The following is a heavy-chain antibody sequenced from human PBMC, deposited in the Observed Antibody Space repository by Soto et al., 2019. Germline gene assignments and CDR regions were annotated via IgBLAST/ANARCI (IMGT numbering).Heavy chain of an antibody. V-gene: IGHV3-21*01. Sequence: TGGSLRLSCAASGFTFSSYSMNWVRQAPGKGLEWVSSISSSSSYIYYADSVKGRFTISRDNAKNSLYLQMNSLRAEDTAVYYCARDVGATTWHRYYYGMDVWGQGTTVTVSS. CDR1: GFTFSSYS. J-gene: IGHJ6*02. CDR3: ARDVGATTWHRYYYGMDV. D-gene: IGHD1-26*01. CDR2: ISSSSSYI.